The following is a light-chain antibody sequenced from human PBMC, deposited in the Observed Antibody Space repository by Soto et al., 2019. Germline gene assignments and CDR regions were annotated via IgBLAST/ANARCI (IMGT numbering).Light chain of an antibody. CDR2: AAS. J-gene: IGKJ1*01. Sequence: DIQMTQSPSSLSASVGDRVTITCRARQSISSYLNWYQQKQGKAPKLLIYAASSLQSEVPSRFSGSGSGTYFNINISRLKPEDFGTYYCRQSYSTPRTFDQGTKVDFK. CDR1: QSISSY. CDR3: RQSYSTPRT. V-gene: IGKV1-39*01.